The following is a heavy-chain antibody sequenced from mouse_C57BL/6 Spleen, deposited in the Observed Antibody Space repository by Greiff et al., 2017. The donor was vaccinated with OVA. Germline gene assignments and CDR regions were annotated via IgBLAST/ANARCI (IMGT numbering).Heavy chain of an antibody. V-gene: IGHV1-62-2*01. CDR3: ARHGYDSAWFAY. CDR2: FYPGSGSI. Sequence: QVQLQQSGAELVKPGASVKLSCKASGYTFTEYTIHWVKQRSGQGLEWIGWFYPGSGSIKYNEKFKDKATLTANKSSSTVYMELSRLTSEYAAVYVCARHGYDSAWFAYWGQGTLVTVSA. D-gene: IGHD2-4*01. J-gene: IGHJ3*01. CDR1: GYTFTEYT.